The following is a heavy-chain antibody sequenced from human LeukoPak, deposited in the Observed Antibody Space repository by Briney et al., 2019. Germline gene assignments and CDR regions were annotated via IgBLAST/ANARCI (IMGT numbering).Heavy chain of an antibody. V-gene: IGHV5-51*01. CDR3: ARNYYDSSGHYFGAFDI. CDR2: IYPGDSDT. D-gene: IGHD3-22*01. Sequence: HGESLKISCKGSGYSFTSYWIGWVRQMPGKGLEWMGIIYPGDSDTRYSPSFQGQVTISAGKSISTAYLQWSSLKASDTAMYYCARNYYDSSGHYFGAFDIWGQGTLVTVSS. J-gene: IGHJ3*02. CDR1: GYSFTSYW.